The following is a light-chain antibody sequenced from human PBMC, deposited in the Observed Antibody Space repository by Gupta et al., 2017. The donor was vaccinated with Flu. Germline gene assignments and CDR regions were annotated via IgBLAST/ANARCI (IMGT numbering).Light chain of an antibody. CDR3: QQYNNWPPLT. CDR1: QSISNK. V-gene: IGKV3-15*01. Sequence: PSQRATRSCRASQSISNKLAWYQQKPGQPPRLLIYDTSTRATGIPARFSGSGSGTEFTLTISSLQSEDFADYYCQQYNNWPPLTFGGGTKVEIK. J-gene: IGKJ4*01. CDR2: DTS.